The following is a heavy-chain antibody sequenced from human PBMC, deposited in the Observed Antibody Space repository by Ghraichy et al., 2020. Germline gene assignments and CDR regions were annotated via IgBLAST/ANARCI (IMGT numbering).Heavy chain of an antibody. Sequence: SETLSLTCTVYGGSFSGYYWSWLRQPPGKGLEWIGEIKLSGITSYSPSLRSRVTISVDTSKNQFSLKLTSVTAADTAMYYCARGLSYGDYVVAFGYWGQGTLVTVSS. CDR3: ARGLSYGDYVVAFGY. D-gene: IGHD4-17*01. CDR2: IKLSGIT. J-gene: IGHJ4*02. CDR1: GGSFSGYY. V-gene: IGHV4-34*01.